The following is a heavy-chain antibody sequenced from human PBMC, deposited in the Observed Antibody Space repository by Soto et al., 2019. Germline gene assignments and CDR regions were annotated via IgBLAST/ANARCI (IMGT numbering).Heavy chain of an antibody. CDR1: GYTFTGYA. CDR3: ARDRFQGRDGYNSIDY. D-gene: IGHD5-12*01. J-gene: IGHJ4*02. Sequence: ASVKVSCKASGYTFTGYAMYWVRQAPGQGLEWMGIINPSGGSTSYAQKFQGRVTMTRDTSTSTVYMELSSLRSEDTAVYYCARDRFQGRDGYNSIDYWGQGTLVTVSS. V-gene: IGHV1-46*01. CDR2: INPSGGST.